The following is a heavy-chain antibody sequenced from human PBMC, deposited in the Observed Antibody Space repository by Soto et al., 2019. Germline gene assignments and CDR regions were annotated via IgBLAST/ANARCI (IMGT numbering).Heavy chain of an antibody. CDR1: GGTFSSYT. Sequence: SVKVSCKASGGTFSSYTISWVRQAPGQGLEWMGRIIPILGIANYAQKFQGRVTITADKSTSTAYMELSSLRSEDTAVYYCANDYSNYDWFDPWGQGTLVTVSP. V-gene: IGHV1-69*02. CDR2: IIPILGIA. D-gene: IGHD4-4*01. CDR3: ANDYSNYDWFDP. J-gene: IGHJ5*02.